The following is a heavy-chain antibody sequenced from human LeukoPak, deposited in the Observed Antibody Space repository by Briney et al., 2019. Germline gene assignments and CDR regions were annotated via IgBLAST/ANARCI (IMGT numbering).Heavy chain of an antibody. Sequence: PSETPSLTCTVSGGSISSSSYYWGWIRQPPGKGLEWIGSIYYSGSTYYNPSLKSRVTISVDTSKNQFSLKLSSVTAADTAVYYCARLPLDLYHYYMDVWGKGTTVTISS. V-gene: IGHV4-39*01. CDR1: GGSISSSSYY. CDR3: ARLPLDLYHYYMDV. CDR2: IYYSGST. J-gene: IGHJ6*03. D-gene: IGHD3/OR15-3a*01.